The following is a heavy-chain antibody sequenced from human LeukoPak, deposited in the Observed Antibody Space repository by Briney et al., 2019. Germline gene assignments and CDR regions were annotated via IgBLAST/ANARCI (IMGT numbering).Heavy chain of an antibody. CDR2: IYYSGST. CDR1: GGSISSSSYY. Sequence: SETLSLTCTVSGGSISSSSYYWGWIRQPPGKGLEWIGSIYYSGSTCYNPSLKSRVTISVDTSKNQFSLKLSSVTAADTAVYYCGSVAARTFDYWGQGTLVTVSS. V-gene: IGHV4-39*01. CDR3: GSVAARTFDY. D-gene: IGHD6-6*01. J-gene: IGHJ4*02.